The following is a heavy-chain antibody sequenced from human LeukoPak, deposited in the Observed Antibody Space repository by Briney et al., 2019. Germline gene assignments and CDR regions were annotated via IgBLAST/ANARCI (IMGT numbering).Heavy chain of an antibody. CDR3: ARAPRTNNWFDP. CDR1: GYTFTSYG. D-gene: IGHD1-1*01. CDR2: ISAYNGNT. Sequence: ASVKVSCKASGYTFTSYGISWVRQAPGQGLEWMGWISAYNGNTNYAQRLQGRVTMTTDTSTSTAYMELRSLRSDDTAVYYCARAPRTNNWFDPWGQGTLVTVSS. V-gene: IGHV1-18*01. J-gene: IGHJ5*02.